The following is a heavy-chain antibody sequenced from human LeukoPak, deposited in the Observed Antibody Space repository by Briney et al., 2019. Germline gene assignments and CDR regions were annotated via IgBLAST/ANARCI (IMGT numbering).Heavy chain of an antibody. V-gene: IGHV3-11*01. Sequence: PGGSLRLSCAASGFTFSDYYMSWIRQAPGKGLEWVSYISISGSTINYADSVKGRFTIPRDNAKNALYLQMNSLRAEDTAGYYCARRPVGTGTPEPFDYWGQGTLVTVSS. CDR1: GFTFSDYY. CDR3: ARRPVGTGTPEPFDY. D-gene: IGHD3-10*01. J-gene: IGHJ4*02. CDR2: ISISGSTI.